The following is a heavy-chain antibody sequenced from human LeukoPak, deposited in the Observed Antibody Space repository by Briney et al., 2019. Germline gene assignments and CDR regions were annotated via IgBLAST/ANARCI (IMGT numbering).Heavy chain of an antibody. Sequence: EASVKVSCKASGYTFTPYAMTWVRQAPGQGLEWMGWINTNTGNPTYAQGFTGQFVFSLDTSVSTAYLQISSLKAEDTAVYYCARDNSGYGAFFDYWGQGTLVTVSS. CDR3: ARDNSGYGAFFDY. J-gene: IGHJ4*02. CDR2: INTNTGNP. V-gene: IGHV7-4-1*02. D-gene: IGHD5-12*01. CDR1: GYTFTPYA.